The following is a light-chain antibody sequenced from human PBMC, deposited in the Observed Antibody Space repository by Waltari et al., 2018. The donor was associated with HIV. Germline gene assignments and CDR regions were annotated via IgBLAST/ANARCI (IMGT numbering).Light chain of an antibody. CDR1: SSNIGTHS. V-gene: IGLV1-51*01. J-gene: IGLJ2*01. CDR2: HKS. Sequence: QSVLTQPPSVSAAAGQKVTISCSGSSSNIGTHSVAWYQQVPGTAPKLLMYHKSSRFPVISDRFSGSHPGTSATLGISGLQTGDEADYYCAAWDNKLSGAVFGGGTKLTVL. CDR3: AAWDNKLSGAV.